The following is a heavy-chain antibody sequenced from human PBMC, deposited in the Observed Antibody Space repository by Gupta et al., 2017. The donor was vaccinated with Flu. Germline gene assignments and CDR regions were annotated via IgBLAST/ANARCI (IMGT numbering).Heavy chain of an antibody. Sequence: QVQLQQWGAGLLKPSETLSLSCAVYGGSFSGYLWTWIRQPPGKGLEWIGKINHSGSTTYNASLKSRVTISLDTSKNQLSLKLTSVTAADTAIYYCARQFTFLEPASIDWFDPWGQGTLVTVSS. CDR2: INHSGST. CDR1: GGSFSGYL. V-gene: IGHV4-34*01. CDR3: ARQFTFLEPASIDWFDP. D-gene: IGHD3-3*02. J-gene: IGHJ5*02.